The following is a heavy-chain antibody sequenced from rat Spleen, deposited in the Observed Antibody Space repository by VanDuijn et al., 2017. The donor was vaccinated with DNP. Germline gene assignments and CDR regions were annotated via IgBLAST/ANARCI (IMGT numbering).Heavy chain of an antibody. CDR3: ARWSDYFDN. CDR1: GYSITSNY. V-gene: IGHV3-1*01. J-gene: IGHJ2*01. CDR2: ISYSGGT. Sequence: EVQLQESGPGLVKPSQSLSLTCSVTGYSITSNYWGWIRKFPGNKMEWMGYISYSGGTRYNPSLKSRISITRDTSKNLFFLQLNSLTTEDTATYYCARWSDYFDNWGQGVMVTVSS.